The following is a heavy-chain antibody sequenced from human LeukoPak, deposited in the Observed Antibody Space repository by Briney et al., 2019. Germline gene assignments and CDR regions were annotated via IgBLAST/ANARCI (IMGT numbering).Heavy chain of an antibody. CDR1: GYSFTCYW. CDR3: ARLGRGDILTGYLDY. D-gene: IGHD3-9*01. Sequence: GESLQISCKGSGYSFTCYWIGWVRPVPGKGLEWMGIIYPGDSDTRYSPSFQGQVTISADKSISTAYLQWSSLKASDTAMYYCARLGRGDILTGYLDYWGQGTLVTVSS. V-gene: IGHV5-51*01. J-gene: IGHJ4*02. CDR2: IYPGDSDT.